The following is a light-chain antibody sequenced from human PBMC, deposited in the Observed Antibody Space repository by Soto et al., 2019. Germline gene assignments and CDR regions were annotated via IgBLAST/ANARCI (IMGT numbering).Light chain of an antibody. CDR3: SSYAGSKYV. Sequence: SALTQPPSASGSPGQSVTISCTGTSSDVGGYNFVSWYQQKPGKAPKAIIYEVSKRPSGVPDRFSGSKSGNTASLTVSGLQAEYEADYYCSSYAGSKYVFGTGTKVTVL. CDR1: SSDVGGYNF. V-gene: IGLV2-8*01. CDR2: EVS. J-gene: IGLJ1*01.